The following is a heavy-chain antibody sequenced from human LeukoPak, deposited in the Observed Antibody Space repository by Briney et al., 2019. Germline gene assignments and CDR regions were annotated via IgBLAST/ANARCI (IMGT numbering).Heavy chain of an antibody. CDR1: GFTVSSNY. V-gene: IGHV3-66*02. J-gene: IGHJ6*03. D-gene: IGHD1-14*01. CDR3: ARSTPDNYYMDV. CDR2: IYSGGST. Sequence: GGSLRLSCAASGFTVSSNYMSWVRQAPGKGLEWVSVIYSGGSTYYADSVKGRFTISRDNSKNTLYLQLNSLRAEDTAVYYCARSTPDNYYMDVWGKGTTVTVSS.